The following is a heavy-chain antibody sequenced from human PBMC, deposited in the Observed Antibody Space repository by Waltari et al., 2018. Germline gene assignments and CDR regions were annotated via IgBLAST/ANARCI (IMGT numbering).Heavy chain of an antibody. CDR1: GFVFHNYG. Sequence: EVQLLESGGGLVPPGGSVRLSCAAAGFVFHNYGMGWVRQGPGKGMEWVESLGGNGGDRDYADSVKGRFTIARDNSESTLSLQMDNLRGEDTAIYYCAKVLRAFSSSPFHFYFDSWGQGTLVAVSS. CDR2: LGGNGGDR. V-gene: IGHV3-23*01. D-gene: IGHD2-2*01. J-gene: IGHJ4*02. CDR3: AKVLRAFSSSPFHFYFDS.